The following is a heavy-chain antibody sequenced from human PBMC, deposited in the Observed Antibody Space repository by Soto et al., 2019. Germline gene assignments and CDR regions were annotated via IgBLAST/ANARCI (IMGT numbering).Heavy chain of an antibody. V-gene: IGHV3-30*18. Sequence: GGSLRLSCAASGFTFSSYGMHWVRQAPGKGLEWVAVISYDGSNKYYADSVKGRFTISRDNSKNTLYLQMNSLRAEDTAVYYCAKVPRRFFSATAPDYYYIDVWAQGTTVPVSS. CDR3: AKVPRRFFSATAPDYYYIDV. D-gene: IGHD2-15*01. CDR1: GFTFSSYG. J-gene: IGHJ6*03. CDR2: ISYDGSNK.